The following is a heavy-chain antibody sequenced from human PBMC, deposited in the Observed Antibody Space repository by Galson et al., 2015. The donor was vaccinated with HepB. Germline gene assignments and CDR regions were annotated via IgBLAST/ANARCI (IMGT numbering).Heavy chain of an antibody. CDR1: GFTLSNYS. CDR3: TRKWAFDI. V-gene: IGHV3-48*02. Sequence: SLRLSCAASGFTLSNYSMNWVRQAPGEGLEWLSYITSSSSNIYYADSVKGRFTISRDNAKKSLYLEMTSLRDEDTAVYYCTRKWAFDIWGQGTMVTVS. D-gene: IGHD1-26*01. CDR2: ITSSSSNI. J-gene: IGHJ3*02.